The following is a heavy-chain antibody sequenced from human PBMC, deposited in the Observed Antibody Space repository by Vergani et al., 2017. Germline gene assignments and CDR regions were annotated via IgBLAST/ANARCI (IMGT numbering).Heavy chain of an antibody. CDR1: GGTFGSHT. V-gene: IGHV1-69*02. CDR3: ARVVGATKGPPRNWFDP. J-gene: IGHJ5*02. CDR2: VIPHLEIT. D-gene: IGHD1-26*01. Sequence: QVQLEQSGAEVKKPGSSVTVSCRASGGTFGSHTISWVRQAPGQGLEWVGRVIPHLEITTLAQHLQGRVIITADKSTATAYMELISLRPEDTAVSYCARVVGATKGPPRNWFDPWGQGTLVTVSS.